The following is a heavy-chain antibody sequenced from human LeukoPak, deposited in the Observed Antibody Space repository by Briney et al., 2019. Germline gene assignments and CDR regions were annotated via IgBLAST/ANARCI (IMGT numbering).Heavy chain of an antibody. CDR2: IYHSGST. Sequence: PSETLSLTCTVSGGSISSGSYYWSWIRQSPGKGLEWIGTIYHSGSTYYNPSLKSRVTISVDTSKNQFSLRLSSVTAADTAVYHCARWGSGWYFDYWGQGTLVTVSS. CDR1: GGSISSGSYY. J-gene: IGHJ4*02. V-gene: IGHV4-39*07. CDR3: ARWGSGWYFDY. D-gene: IGHD6-19*01.